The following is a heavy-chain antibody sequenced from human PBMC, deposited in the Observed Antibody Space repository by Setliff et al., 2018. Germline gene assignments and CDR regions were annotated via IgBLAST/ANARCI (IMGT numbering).Heavy chain of an antibody. Sequence: PWGSLRLSCAASGFTFSDYYMSWIRQAPGKGLEWVSYITNSGDTIYYADSVKGRFTISRDNAKNSLFLQMNSLRAEDTALYYCAKFVGYTYGYDYWGRGTLVTAPQ. CDR1: GFTFSDYY. V-gene: IGHV3-11*04. D-gene: IGHD5-18*01. CDR3: AKFVGYTYGYDY. CDR2: ITNSGDTI. J-gene: IGHJ4*02.